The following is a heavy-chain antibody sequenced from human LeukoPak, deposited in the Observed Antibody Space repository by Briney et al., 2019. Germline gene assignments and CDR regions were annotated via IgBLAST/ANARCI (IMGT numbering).Heavy chain of an antibody. CDR1: GFTFSSYA. V-gene: IGHV3-23*01. J-gene: IGHJ1*01. CDR2: ISGSGGST. CDR3: AKDQSRLIAAAAVSAEYFQH. D-gene: IGHD6-13*01. Sequence: PGGSLRLSCAASGFTFSSYAMSWVRQAPGKGLEWVSAISGSGGSTYYADSVKGRFTISRDNSKNTLYLQMNSLRAEDTAVYYCAKDQSRLIAAAAVSAEYFQHWGQGTLVTVSS.